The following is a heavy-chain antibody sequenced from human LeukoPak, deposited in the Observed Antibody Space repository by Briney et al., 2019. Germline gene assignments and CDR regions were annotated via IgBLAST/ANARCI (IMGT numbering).Heavy chain of an antibody. D-gene: IGHD3-22*01. V-gene: IGHV4-39*07. CDR3: ARDLTDYYELDY. CDR1: GGSIFSTSYY. J-gene: IGHJ4*02. Sequence: PSETLSLTCTVSGGSIFSTSYYWGWIRQPPGKGLEWIGNIYYSGSTYYNPSLRSRVTISVDTSKNQFSLKLSSVTAADTAVYYCARDLTDYYELDYWGQGTLVTVSS. CDR2: IYYSGST.